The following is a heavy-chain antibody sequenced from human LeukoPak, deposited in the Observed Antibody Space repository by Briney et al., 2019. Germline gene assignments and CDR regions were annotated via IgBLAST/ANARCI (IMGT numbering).Heavy chain of an antibody. Sequence: GGSLRLSCAASGSTFSNSYMHWVRQAPGKGLEYVSSISSNGGRTYYANSVNGRFTISRDNDKNTLFLQLGSLRPEDMAVYYCARDWVGGWAFDIWGQGTMVAVSS. CDR2: ISSNGGRT. CDR1: GSTFSNSY. V-gene: IGHV3-64*01. J-gene: IGHJ3*02. D-gene: IGHD3-16*01. CDR3: ARDWVGGWAFDI.